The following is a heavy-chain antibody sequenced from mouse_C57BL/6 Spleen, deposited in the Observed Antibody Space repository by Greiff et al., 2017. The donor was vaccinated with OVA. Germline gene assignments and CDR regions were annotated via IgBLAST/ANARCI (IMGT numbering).Heavy chain of an antibody. V-gene: IGHV1-81*01. CDR2: IYPRSGNT. CDR1: GYTFTSYG. Sequence: QVQLQQSGAELARPGASVKLSCKASGYTFTSYGISWVKQRTGQGLEWIGEIYPRSGNTYYNEKLKGKATLTADKSSSTAYMELRSLTSEDSAVYFCARGNDYDGYYAMDYWGQGTSVTVSS. D-gene: IGHD2-4*01. CDR3: ARGNDYDGYYAMDY. J-gene: IGHJ4*01.